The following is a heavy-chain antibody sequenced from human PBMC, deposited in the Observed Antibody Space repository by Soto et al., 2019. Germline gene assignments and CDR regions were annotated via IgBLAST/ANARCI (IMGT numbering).Heavy chain of an antibody. Sequence: ASVKVSCKASGCTFTSYGISWVRQAPGQGLEWMGWISAYNGNTSYAQKLQGRVTMTTDTSTSTAYMELRSLRSDDTAVYYCARVEYSGYDYYYYYYMDVWGKGTTVTVSS. CDR2: ISAYNGNT. J-gene: IGHJ6*03. D-gene: IGHD5-12*01. CDR3: ARVEYSGYDYYYYYYMDV. V-gene: IGHV1-18*01. CDR1: GCTFTSYG.